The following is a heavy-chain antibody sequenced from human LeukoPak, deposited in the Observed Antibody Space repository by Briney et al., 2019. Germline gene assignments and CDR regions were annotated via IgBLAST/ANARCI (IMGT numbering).Heavy chain of an antibody. CDR3: ARSPGGYFDL. Sequence: GGSLRLSCAASGFTFSSYWMHWVRQGPGKGLVWVSRLDTDGSNTTYADSVRGRFTVSRDNAKNTLYLQMNSLRVEDTAVYYCARSPGGYFDLWGRGILVTVSS. J-gene: IGHJ2*01. V-gene: IGHV3-74*01. D-gene: IGHD3-10*01. CDR2: LDTDGSNT. CDR1: GFTFSSYW.